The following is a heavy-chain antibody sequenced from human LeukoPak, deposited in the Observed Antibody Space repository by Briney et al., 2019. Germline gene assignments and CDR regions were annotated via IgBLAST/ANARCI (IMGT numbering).Heavy chain of an antibody. J-gene: IGHJ4*02. CDR2: IYYSGST. D-gene: IGHD6-13*01. CDR1: GGSISSYY. V-gene: IGHV4-59*08. CDR3: ARQNYSSSLFDY. Sequence: SETLSLTCTVSGGSISSYYWSWIRQFPGKGLEWIGYIYYSGSTSYNPSLKSRVSTSVDMSKNQFSLKLSSVTAADTAVYYCARQNYSSSLFDYWGQGTRVTVSS.